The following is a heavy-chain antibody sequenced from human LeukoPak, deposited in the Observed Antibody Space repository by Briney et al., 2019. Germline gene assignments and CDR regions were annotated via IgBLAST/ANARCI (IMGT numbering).Heavy chain of an antibody. Sequence: GGSLRLSCAASGFTFSSYSMNWVRQAPGKGLEWVSSISSSSSYIYYADSVKGRFTISRDNAKNSLYLQMNSLRAEDTAVYYCARGPTVAGTRIIDYWGQGTLSPSPQ. CDR2: ISSSSSYI. D-gene: IGHD6-19*01. CDR3: ARGPTVAGTRIIDY. V-gene: IGHV3-21*01. CDR1: GFTFSSYS. J-gene: IGHJ4*02.